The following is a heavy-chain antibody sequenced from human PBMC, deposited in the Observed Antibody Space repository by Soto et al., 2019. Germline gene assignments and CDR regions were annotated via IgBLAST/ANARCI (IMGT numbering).Heavy chain of an antibody. V-gene: IGHV4-4*07. D-gene: IGHD3-10*01. Sequence: SETLCLSCTVSGGSISSYDWSWIRQPAGKGLEWIGRIYTSGSTNYNPSLKSRVTMSVDTSKNQFSLKLSSVTAADTAVYYCARASGSGSYYYFDYWGQGTLVTVST. CDR1: GGSISSYD. CDR3: ARASGSGSYYYFDY. J-gene: IGHJ4*02. CDR2: IYTSGST.